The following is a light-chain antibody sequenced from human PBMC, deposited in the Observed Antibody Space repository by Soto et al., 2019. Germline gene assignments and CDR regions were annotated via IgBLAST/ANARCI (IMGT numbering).Light chain of an antibody. CDR3: QQRTNWPLLT. J-gene: IGKJ4*01. V-gene: IGKV3-11*01. CDR2: DAS. CDR1: QDVRSY. Sequence: EIVLTQSPATLSLSPGERATLSCRASQDVRSYLVWYQQKPGQAPRLLIYDASNRATGIPARFSGSGSGTDFTLTISRLEPEDFAVYYCQQRTNWPLLTFGGGTKVEIK.